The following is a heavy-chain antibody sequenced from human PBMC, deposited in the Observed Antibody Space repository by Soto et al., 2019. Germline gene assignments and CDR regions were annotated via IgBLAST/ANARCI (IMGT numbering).Heavy chain of an antibody. CDR1: GFTVSSNY. J-gene: IGHJ4*02. CDR3: ARAPIIPGFFDY. Sequence: GGSLRLSCAASGFTVSSNYMSWVRQAPGKGLEWVSVIYSGGSTYYADSVKGRFTISRDNSKNTLYLQMNSLRAEDTAVYYCARAPIIPGFFDYWGQGTLVTVSS. D-gene: IGHD3-10*01. V-gene: IGHV3-53*01. CDR2: IYSGGST.